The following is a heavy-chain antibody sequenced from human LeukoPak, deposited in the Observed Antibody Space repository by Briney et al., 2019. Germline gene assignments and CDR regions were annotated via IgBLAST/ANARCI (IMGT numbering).Heavy chain of an antibody. D-gene: IGHD1-7*01. Sequence: PGGSLRLSCAASGFTFSRYEMNTVRQAPGKGLEWVSYISTSGNTRYYADSVKGRFTISRDNAKNSLYLQMNSLRVEDTAVYYCARELSGTTSYYFDYWGQGTLVTVSS. V-gene: IGHV3-48*03. J-gene: IGHJ4*02. CDR3: ARELSGTTSYYFDY. CDR2: ISTSGNTR. CDR1: GFTFSRYE.